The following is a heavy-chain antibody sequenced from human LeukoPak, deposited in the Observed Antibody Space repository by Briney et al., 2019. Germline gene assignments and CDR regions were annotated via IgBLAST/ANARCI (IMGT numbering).Heavy chain of an antibody. Sequence: GGSLRLSCAASGFTFTSYVMSWVRQAPGKGLEWVSAINGGGGNTYYADSVKGRFTISRDNSKNMVHLQMNSLRADDTAVYYCAKSVVVITFRFDDWGQGALVTVSS. CDR2: INGGGGNT. CDR3: AKSVVVITFRFDD. J-gene: IGHJ4*02. CDR1: GFTFTSYV. V-gene: IGHV3-23*01. D-gene: IGHD2-15*01.